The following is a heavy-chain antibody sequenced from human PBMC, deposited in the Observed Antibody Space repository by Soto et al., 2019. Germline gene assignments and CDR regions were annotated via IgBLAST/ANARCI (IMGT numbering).Heavy chain of an antibody. CDR1: GGCISSYY. J-gene: IGHJ4*02. CDR2: IYYSGST. D-gene: IGHD3-22*01. V-gene: IGHV4-59*12. Sequence: ETLSLTCTVSGGCISSYYWGWIRQPPGKGLEWIGYIYYSGSTNYNPSLKSRVTISVDTSKNQFSLKLSSVTAEDTAVYYCAREAYYYDSSGYFSKYFDSWGQGTLVTVSS. CDR3: AREAYYYDSSGYFSKYFDS.